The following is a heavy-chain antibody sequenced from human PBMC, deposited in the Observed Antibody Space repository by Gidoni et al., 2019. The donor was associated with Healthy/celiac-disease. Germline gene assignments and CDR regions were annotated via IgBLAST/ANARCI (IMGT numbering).Heavy chain of an antibody. Sequence: QLQLQESGPGLVKPSETLSLTCTVSGGSISSSSYYWGWIRQPPGKGLEWIGSIYYSGSTYYNPSLKSRVTISVDTSKNQFSLKLSSVTAADTAVYYCAIRRDGYNYRGWYFDLWGRGTLVTVSS. CDR2: IYYSGST. CDR3: AIRRDGYNYRGWYFDL. V-gene: IGHV4-39*01. J-gene: IGHJ2*01. D-gene: IGHD5-12*01. CDR1: GGSISSSSYY.